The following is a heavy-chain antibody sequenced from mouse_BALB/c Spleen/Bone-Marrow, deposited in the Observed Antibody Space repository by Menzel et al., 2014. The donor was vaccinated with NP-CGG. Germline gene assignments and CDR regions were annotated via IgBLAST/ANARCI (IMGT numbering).Heavy chain of an antibody. Sequence: QVQLQQSGAELVKPGALVKMSCKASGYTFTSYWMHWVKQRPGQGLEWIGTIDPSDSYTSYNQKFKGKATLTVDTSSSTAYMQLSTVTSEDSAVYYCTRMWAYWGQGTLLTVSS. J-gene: IGHJ3*01. CDR1: GYTFTSYW. V-gene: IGHV1S127*01. CDR2: IDPSDSYT. CDR3: TRMWAY.